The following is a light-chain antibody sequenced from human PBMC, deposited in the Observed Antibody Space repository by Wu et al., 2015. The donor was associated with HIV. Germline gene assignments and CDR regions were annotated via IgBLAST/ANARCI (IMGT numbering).Light chain of an antibody. CDR1: QSVTSTF. CDR3: QQYDRSALT. Sequence: EPVLTQSPGTLSLSPGERATLSCRASQSVTSTFIAWYQQKPAQAPRLLIYGTSRRATGIPDRFSGSGSGTDFTLTISRLEPEDFAVYYCQQYDRSALTFGRGTKVE. J-gene: IGKJ4*01. CDR2: GTS. V-gene: IGKV3-20*01.